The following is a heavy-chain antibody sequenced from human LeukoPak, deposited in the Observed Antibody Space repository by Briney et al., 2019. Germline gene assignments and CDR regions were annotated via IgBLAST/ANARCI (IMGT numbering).Heavy chain of an antibody. CDR2: TYYRSKWYN. CDR1: GDSVSSNSAA. J-gene: IGHJ4*02. Sequence: SQTLSLTCAISGDSVSSNSAAWNWIRQSPSRGLEWLGRTYYRSKWYNDYAVSVKSRITINPDTSKNQFSLKLTSVTAADTAVYYCARVPAPYSYDTNPYDSWGQGTLVTVSS. CDR3: ARVPAPYSYDTNPYDS. V-gene: IGHV6-1*01. D-gene: IGHD3-22*01.